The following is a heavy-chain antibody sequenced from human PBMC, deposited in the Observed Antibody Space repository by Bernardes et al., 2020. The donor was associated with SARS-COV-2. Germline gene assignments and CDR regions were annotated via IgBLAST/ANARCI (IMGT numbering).Heavy chain of an antibody. CDR3: ARGLPGTYYYYGMDV. V-gene: IGHV3-7*01. J-gene: IGHJ6*02. CDR2: IKQDGSEK. CDR1: GFTFSSYW. D-gene: IGHD5-18*01. Sequence: GGSLRLSCAASGFTFSSYWMSWVRQAPGKGLEWVANIKQDGSEKYYVDSVKGRFTISRNNANNSLYLQMNSLRAEDTAVYYCARGLPGTYYYYGMDVWGQGTTVTVSS.